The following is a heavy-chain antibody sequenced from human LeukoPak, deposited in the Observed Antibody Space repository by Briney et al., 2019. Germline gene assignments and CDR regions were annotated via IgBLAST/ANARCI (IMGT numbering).Heavy chain of an antibody. D-gene: IGHD5-12*01. V-gene: IGHV3-66*01. J-gene: IGHJ4*02. CDR3: ARAQKSGALEPYYFDY. CDR2: IYSGGST. Sequence: GGSLRLSCAASGFTVSSNYMSWVRQAPGKGLEWVSVIYSGGSTYYADSVKGRFTISRDNSKNTLYLQMNSLRAEDTAVYYCARAQKSGALEPYYFDYWGQGTLVTVSS. CDR1: GFTVSSNY.